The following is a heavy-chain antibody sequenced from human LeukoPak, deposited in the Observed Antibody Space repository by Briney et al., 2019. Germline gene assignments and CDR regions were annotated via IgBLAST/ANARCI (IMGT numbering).Heavy chain of an antibody. CDR1: GFTFSDYY. Sequence: GGSLRLSCAASGFTFSDYYMSWIRQAPGKGLEWISYITNGDTSLYYADSVKGRFTISRDNAKNSLYLQMNSLRAEDTAVYYCARDIRFDPWGQGPWSPSPQ. CDR3: ARDIRFDP. J-gene: IGHJ5*02. V-gene: IGHV3-11*04. D-gene: IGHD1-14*01. CDR2: ITNGDTSL.